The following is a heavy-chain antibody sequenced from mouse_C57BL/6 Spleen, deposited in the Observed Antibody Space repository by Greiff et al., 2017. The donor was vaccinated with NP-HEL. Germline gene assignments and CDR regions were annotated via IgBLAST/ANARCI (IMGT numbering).Heavy chain of an antibody. D-gene: IGHD1-1*02. V-gene: IGHV1-42*01. CDR2: INPSTGGT. J-gene: IGHJ2*01. CDR1: GYSFTGYY. CDR3: AKLFRNYFDY. Sequence: VQLKESGPELVKPGASVKISCKASGYSFTGYYMNWVKQSPEKSLEWIGEINPSTGGTTYNQKFKAKATLTVDKSSSTAYMQLQSLTSEDSAVYYCAKLFRNYFDYWGQGTTLTVSS.